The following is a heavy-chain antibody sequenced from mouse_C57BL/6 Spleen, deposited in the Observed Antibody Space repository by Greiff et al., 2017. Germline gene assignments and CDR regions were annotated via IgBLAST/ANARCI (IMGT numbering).Heavy chain of an antibody. D-gene: IGHD1-1*01. Sequence: EVKLVASGGGLVKPGGSLKLSCAASGFTFSSYAMSWVRQTPEKRLEWVATISDGGSYTYYPDNVKGRFTISRDNAKNNLYLQMSHLKSEDTAMYYCARGGYGSSYAMDYWGQGTSVTVSS. J-gene: IGHJ4*01. CDR1: GFTFSSYA. CDR2: ISDGGSYT. CDR3: ARGGYGSSYAMDY. V-gene: IGHV5-4*03.